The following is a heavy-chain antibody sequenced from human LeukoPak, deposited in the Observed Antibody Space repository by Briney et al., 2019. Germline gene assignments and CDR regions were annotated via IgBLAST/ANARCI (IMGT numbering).Heavy chain of an antibody. CDR3: ARDVTAVAGTPAFDI. V-gene: IGHV4-4*07. J-gene: IGHJ3*02. CDR1: GGSISSYY. Sequence: SETLSLTCTVSGGSISSYYWSWIRQPAGKGLGWIGRIYTSGSTNYNPSLKSRVTMSVDTSKKQFSLKLSSVTAADTAVYYCARDVTAVAGTPAFDIWGQGTMVTVSS. CDR2: IYTSGST. D-gene: IGHD6-19*01.